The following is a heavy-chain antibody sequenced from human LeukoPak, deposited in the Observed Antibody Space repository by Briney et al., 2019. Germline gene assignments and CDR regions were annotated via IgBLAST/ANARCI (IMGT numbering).Heavy chain of an antibody. CDR2: ISSSSSYI. CDR1: GFTFSSYS. CDR3: ARDRIAGRQFNDY. Sequence: GGSLRLSCAASGFTFSSYSMNWVRQAPGKGLEWVSSISSSSSYIYYADSVKSRFTISRDNAKNSLYLQMNSLRAEDTAVYYCARDRIAGRQFNDYWGQGTLVTVSS. D-gene: IGHD6-6*01. V-gene: IGHV3-21*01. J-gene: IGHJ4*02.